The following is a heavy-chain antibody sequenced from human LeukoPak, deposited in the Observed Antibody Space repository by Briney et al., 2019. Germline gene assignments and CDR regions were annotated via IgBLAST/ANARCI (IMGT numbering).Heavy chain of an antibody. D-gene: IGHD3-22*01. Sequence: SETLSLTCAVYGGSFSGYYWSWIRQPPGKGLEWIGEINHSGSTNYNPSLKSRVTISVGTSKNQFSLKLSSVTAADTAVYYCARVYYYDSSGYVPLDYWGQGTLVTVSS. CDR2: INHSGST. V-gene: IGHV4-34*01. CDR3: ARVYYYDSSGYVPLDY. J-gene: IGHJ4*02. CDR1: GGSFSGYY.